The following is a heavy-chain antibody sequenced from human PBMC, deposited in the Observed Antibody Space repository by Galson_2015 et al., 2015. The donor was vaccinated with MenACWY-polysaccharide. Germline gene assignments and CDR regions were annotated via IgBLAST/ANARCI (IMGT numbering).Heavy chain of an antibody. V-gene: IGHV1-69*02. J-gene: IGHJ6*02. Sequence: SVKVSCKASGGTLRSYTFSWVRQAPGQGLEWMGRITPIINVTKYAEKFQDRVTITADKSMTTAYMELSSLRSEDTAVYYCARPYYGSVPGGGREYNYGMDVWGQGTTVIVSS. CDR1: GGTLRSYT. D-gene: IGHD3-10*01. CDR2: ITPIINVT. CDR3: ARPYYGSVPGGGREYNYGMDV.